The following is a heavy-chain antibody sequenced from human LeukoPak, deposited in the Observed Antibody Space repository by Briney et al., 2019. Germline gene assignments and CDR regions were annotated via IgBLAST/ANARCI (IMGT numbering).Heavy chain of an antibody. J-gene: IGHJ4*02. D-gene: IGHD3-22*01. V-gene: IGHV3-43*02. Sequence: GGPLRLSFAASEFTFENYARGWARQAQGKGREWVSLISGSGDTYYADSVKGRFSISRDNAKNSLYLQMNSLRAEDTALYYCAKDMAYDSTRGAYDYWGQGTLVTVSS. CDR2: ISGSGDT. CDR1: EFTFENYA. CDR3: AKDMAYDSTRGAYDY.